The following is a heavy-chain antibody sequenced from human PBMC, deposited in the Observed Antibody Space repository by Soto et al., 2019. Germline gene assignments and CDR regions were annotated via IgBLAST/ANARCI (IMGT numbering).Heavy chain of an antibody. J-gene: IGHJ2*01. CDR1: GFSFSSYA. CDR2: ISYDGSNK. V-gene: IGHV3-30-3*01. D-gene: IGHD2-15*01. Sequence: QVQLVESGGGVVQPGRSLRLSCAASGFSFSSYAMHWVRQAPGRGPEWVTLISYDGSNKDYADSVKGRFTISRDNSKTTLYLQMNSLRSEDTALYYCARPYCSSGRCHQPGWGDFDVWGRGTLVTVAS. CDR3: ARPYCSSGRCHQPGWGDFDV.